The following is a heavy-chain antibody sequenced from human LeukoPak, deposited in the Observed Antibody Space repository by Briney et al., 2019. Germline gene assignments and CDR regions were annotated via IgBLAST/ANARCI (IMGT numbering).Heavy chain of an antibody. CDR2: ISGDGGST. Sequence: PGGSLRLSCAASGFTFDDYAMHWVRQAPGKGLEWVSLISGDGGSTYYADSVKGRFTISRDNSKNSLYLQMNRLRTEDTALYYCAIPFGEQDYWGQGTLVTVSS. J-gene: IGHJ4*02. D-gene: IGHD3-10*01. CDR3: AIPFGEQDY. CDR1: GFTFDDYA. V-gene: IGHV3-43*02.